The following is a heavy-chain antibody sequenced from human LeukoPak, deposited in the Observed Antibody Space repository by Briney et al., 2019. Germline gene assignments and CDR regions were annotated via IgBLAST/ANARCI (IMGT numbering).Heavy chain of an antibody. J-gene: IGHJ4*02. V-gene: IGHV4-59*08. CDR1: GGSISSYY. CDR3: ARLGGYGGNSVYFDY. CDR2: IYYSGST. D-gene: IGHD4-23*01. Sequence: SETLSLTCTVSGGSISSYYWSWIRQPPGKGLEWIGYIYYSGSTNYNPSLKSRVTISVDTSKNQFSLKLSSVTAADTAVYYCARLGGYGGNSVYFDYWGQGTLVTVSS.